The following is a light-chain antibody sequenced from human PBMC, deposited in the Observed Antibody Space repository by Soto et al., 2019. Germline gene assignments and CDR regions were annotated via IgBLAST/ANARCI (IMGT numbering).Light chain of an antibody. CDR3: QQSYSSPPT. CDR1: QSISSY. V-gene: IGKV1-39*01. J-gene: IGKJ1*01. CDR2: AAS. Sequence: DIKMTQSPSSLSASVGDRVTITCRARQSISSYLNWYQQKPGKAPKLLIFAASSLQSGVPSRFSGSRSGPDFTLTISSLQPEDFATYYCQQSYSSPPTFGQGTKVDIK.